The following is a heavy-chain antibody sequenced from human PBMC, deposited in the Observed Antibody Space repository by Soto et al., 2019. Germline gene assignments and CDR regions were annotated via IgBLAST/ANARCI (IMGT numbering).Heavy chain of an antibody. CDR1: GFTFSSYT. Sequence: EVQLVDSGGGLVQPGGSLRLSCAASGFTFSSYTMHWVRQAPGKGLEWISYISSSSRTIYYADSVKGRFTISRDNAQSTLYLQMTSLRDEDTAVYYCARASSRALDYWGQGTLVTVSS. D-gene: IGHD2-2*01. J-gene: IGHJ4*02. CDR2: ISSSSRTI. CDR3: ARASSRALDY. V-gene: IGHV3-48*02.